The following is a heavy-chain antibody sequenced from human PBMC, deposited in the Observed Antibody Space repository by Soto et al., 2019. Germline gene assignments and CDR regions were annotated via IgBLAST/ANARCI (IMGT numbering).Heavy chain of an antibody. V-gene: IGHV3-21*01. Sequence: PGGSLRLSCAASGFTFSRYTINWVRQAPGKGLEWVSSISSSSTYIYYADSVKGRFTISRDDAKKSLYLQMNSLRAEDTAFYYCARSFGAVAGFVDVWGQGTLVTVSS. CDR2: ISSSSTYI. CDR1: GFTFSRYT. D-gene: IGHD6-19*01. J-gene: IGHJ4*02. CDR3: ARSFGAVAGFVDV.